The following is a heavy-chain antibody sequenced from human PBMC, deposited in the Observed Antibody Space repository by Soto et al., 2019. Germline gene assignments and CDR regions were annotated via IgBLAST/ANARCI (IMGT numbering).Heavy chain of an antibody. CDR1: GGSFSNFG. V-gene: IGHV1-69*13. CDR3: VREGSGYNF. D-gene: IGHD5-12*01. CDR2: IVPVFGRP. J-gene: IGHJ4*02. Sequence: SVKVSCKASGGSFSNFGISWVRQAPGQGLEWMGGIVPVFGRPNYAQRFRGRLTITADESTSTGYMGLISLRSDDTAVYYCVREGSGYNFWGQGTQVTVSS.